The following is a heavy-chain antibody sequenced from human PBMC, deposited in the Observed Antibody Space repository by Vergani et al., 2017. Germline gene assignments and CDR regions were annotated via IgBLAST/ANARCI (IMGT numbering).Heavy chain of an antibody. CDR3: ASGKYYSDSTSHFRGRYFDV. J-gene: IGHJ2*01. D-gene: IGHD3-16*01. CDR2: IYNSGNG. CDR1: GDSIISSSYY. V-gene: IGHV4-39*01. Sequence: QMQLQESGPGLVKASETLSLTCTVSGDSIISSSYYWGWIRQPPGKGLEWIGSIYNSGNGDSSSSLKSRVTISADTSKNQFSLRLTSVTAADTAVYYCASGKYYSDSTSHFRGRYFDVGVGGTLVTVPS.